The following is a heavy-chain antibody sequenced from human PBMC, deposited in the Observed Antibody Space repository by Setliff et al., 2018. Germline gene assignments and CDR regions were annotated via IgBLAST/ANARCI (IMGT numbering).Heavy chain of an antibody. D-gene: IGHD3-22*01. V-gene: IGHV1-18*01. CDR1: GYTFTSYG. Sequence: ASVKVSCKASGYTFTSYGISWVRQAPGQGLEWMGWISAGNGNTKYSQKFQGRVTITRDTSASTAYMELSSLRSEDTAVYYCASSFSSYYDSSGYPLGAFDIWGQGTMVTVSS. J-gene: IGHJ3*02. CDR2: ISAGNGNT. CDR3: ASSFSSYYDSSGYPLGAFDI.